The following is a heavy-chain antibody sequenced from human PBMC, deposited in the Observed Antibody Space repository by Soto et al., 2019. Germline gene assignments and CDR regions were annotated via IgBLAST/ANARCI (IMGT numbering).Heavy chain of an antibody. Sequence: SETLSLTCAVYGGSFSGYYWSWIRQPPGKGLEWIGEINHSGSTNYNPSLKSRVTISVDTSKNQFSLKLSSVTAADTAVYYCARATGPSSGWRKGAFDIWGQGTMVTVSS. CDR3: ARATGPSSGWRKGAFDI. CDR2: INHSGST. D-gene: IGHD6-19*01. J-gene: IGHJ3*02. V-gene: IGHV4-34*01. CDR1: GGSFSGYY.